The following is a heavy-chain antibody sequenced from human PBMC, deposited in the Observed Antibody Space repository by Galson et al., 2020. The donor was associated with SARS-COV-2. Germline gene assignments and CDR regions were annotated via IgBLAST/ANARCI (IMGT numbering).Heavy chain of an antibody. CDR2: ISAYNGNT. J-gene: IGHJ3*02. CDR3: ARDQYPFSFFSNTVPGAFDI. Sequence: ASVKVSCKASGYTFTSYGISWVRQAPGQGLEWMGWISAYNGNTNYAQKLQGRVTMTTDTSTSTAYMELRSLRSDDTAVYYCARDQYPFSFFSNTVPGAFDIWGQGTMVTVSS. V-gene: IGHV1-18*01. CDR1: GYTFTSYG. D-gene: IGHD3-10*02.